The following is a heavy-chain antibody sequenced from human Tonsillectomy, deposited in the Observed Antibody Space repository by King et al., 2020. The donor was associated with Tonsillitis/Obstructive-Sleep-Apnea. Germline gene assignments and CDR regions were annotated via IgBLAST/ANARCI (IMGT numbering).Heavy chain of an antibody. J-gene: IGHJ3*01. Sequence: VQLPQGGAGLLKPSATLSLPCAVYGGSFSGYYWSWIRQPPGKGLEWIGEINHSARTNYNPSLKSRVTVSVDTSKSQFSLKLSSVTAADTAVYYCARAPDGFDLWGPGTMVIVSS. CDR3: ARAPDGFDL. V-gene: IGHV4-34*01. CDR1: GGSFSGYY. CDR2: INHSART.